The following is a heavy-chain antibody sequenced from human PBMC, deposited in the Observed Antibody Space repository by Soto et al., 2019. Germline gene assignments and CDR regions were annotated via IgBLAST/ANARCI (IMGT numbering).Heavy chain of an antibody. CDR1: GFTFSSYE. CDR2: ISSSGSTI. CDR3: ARDLGYCSSTSCYSSYYGMDV. J-gene: IGHJ6*02. V-gene: IGHV3-48*03. D-gene: IGHD2-2*02. Sequence: EVQLVESGGGLVQPGGSLRLSCAASGFTFSSYEMNWVRQAPGKGLEWVSYISSSGSTIYYADSVKGRFTISRDNAKKSLYLQMNSLRAEDTAVYYCARDLGYCSSTSCYSSYYGMDVWGQGTTVTVSS.